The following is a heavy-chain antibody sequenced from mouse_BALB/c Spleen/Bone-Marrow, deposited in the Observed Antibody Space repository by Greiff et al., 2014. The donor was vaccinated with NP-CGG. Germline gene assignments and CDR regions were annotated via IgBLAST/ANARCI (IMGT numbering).Heavy chain of an antibody. CDR3: ARVYGWYFDV. CDR2: INNNGGST. V-gene: IGHV5-6-3*01. CDR1: GFTFSSYG. Sequence: EVQLVESGGGLVQPGGSLKLSCVASGFTFSSYGMPWVRQTPDKRLELVATINNNGGSTYYPDSVKGQFTISRDNAKNTLYLQMSSLKSEDTAMYYRARVYGWYFDVWGAGTTVTVSS. D-gene: IGHD1-1*01. J-gene: IGHJ1*01.